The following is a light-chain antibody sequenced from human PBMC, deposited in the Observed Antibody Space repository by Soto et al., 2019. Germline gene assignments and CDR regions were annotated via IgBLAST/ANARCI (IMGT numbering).Light chain of an antibody. CDR3: CAYAGSATFVV. J-gene: IGLJ3*02. Sequence: QSALTQPASVSGSPGQSITISCTGTSSDIGSYNLVSWYQHLPGKAPKLIIYEGTKRSSGVSNRFSGSKSGNTASLTISGLQAEDAADYYCCAYAGSATFVVFGGGTKLTV. CDR2: EGT. V-gene: IGLV2-23*03. CDR1: SSDIGSYNL.